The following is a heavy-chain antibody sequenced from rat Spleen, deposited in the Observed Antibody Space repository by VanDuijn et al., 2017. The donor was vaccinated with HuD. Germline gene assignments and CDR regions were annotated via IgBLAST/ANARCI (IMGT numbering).Heavy chain of an antibody. V-gene: IGHV5-19*01. J-gene: IGHJ4*01. CDR1: GFTFSSFA. CDR3: ATGGLDTTLTDA. Sequence: EVQLVESGGGLVQPGRSLKLSCAASGFTFSSFAMAWVRQAPTKGLEWVASISPSGTKTYYRDSVKGRFTISRDNAKSTLYLQMDSLRSEDTATYYCATGGLDTTLTDAWGQGASVTVSS. CDR2: ISPSGTKT. D-gene: IGHD1-4*01.